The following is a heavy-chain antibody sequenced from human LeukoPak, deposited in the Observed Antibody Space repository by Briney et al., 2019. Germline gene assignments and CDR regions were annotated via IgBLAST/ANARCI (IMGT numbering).Heavy chain of an antibody. Sequence: SETLSLTCTVSGGSISSYYWSWIRQPPGKGLEWIGEINHSGSTNYNPSLKSRVTISVDTSKNQFSLKLSSVTAADTAVYYCASLSSGSYYALDYWGQGTLVTVSS. CDR1: GGSISSYY. J-gene: IGHJ4*02. CDR2: INHSGST. CDR3: ASLSSGSYYALDY. D-gene: IGHD1-26*01. V-gene: IGHV4-34*01.